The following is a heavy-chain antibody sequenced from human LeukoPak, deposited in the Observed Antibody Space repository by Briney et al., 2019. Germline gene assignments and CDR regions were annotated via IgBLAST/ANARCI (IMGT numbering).Heavy chain of an antibody. CDR2: IYSGGTT. J-gene: IGHJ4*02. CDR1: GFTVSNNY. Sequence: GGSLRLSCAASGFTVSNNYMSWVRQAPGKGLEWVSVIYSGGTTYYTDSVKGRFTISRDTSKNTLYLQMNSLRAEDTAVYYCARDQQGFDYWGQGTLVTVSS. D-gene: IGHD6-13*01. V-gene: IGHV3-66*01. CDR3: ARDQQGFDY.